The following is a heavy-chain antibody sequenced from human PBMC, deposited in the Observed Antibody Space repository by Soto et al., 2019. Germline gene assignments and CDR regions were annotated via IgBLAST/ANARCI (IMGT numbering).Heavy chain of an antibody. CDR3: ARGSYSGSAGAPH. CDR2: INHVGIT. J-gene: IGHJ4*02. Sequence: TSETLSLTCAVSGGSFRGFYWTWIRQSPGKGLEWLGDINHVGITNYNPSLKSRVSIPVDTAKSQFSLKLSSVTAADTAVYYCARGSYSGSAGAPHWGQGTLVTVSS. D-gene: IGHD5-12*01. CDR1: GGSFRGFY. V-gene: IGHV4-34*01.